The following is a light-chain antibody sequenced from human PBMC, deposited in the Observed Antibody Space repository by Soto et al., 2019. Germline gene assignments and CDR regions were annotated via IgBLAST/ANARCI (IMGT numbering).Light chain of an antibody. V-gene: IGLV2-14*01. CDR3: SSYTSSF. CDR2: DVS. J-gene: IGLJ2*01. CDR1: SSDVGGYNY. Sequence: QSALTQPASVSGSPGQSITISCTGTSSDVGGYNYVSWYQQHPGKAPKLMIYDVSNRPSGVSNRFSGSKSGNTASLTISGLQAEDEADYYRSSYTSSFVGGGTKVTVL.